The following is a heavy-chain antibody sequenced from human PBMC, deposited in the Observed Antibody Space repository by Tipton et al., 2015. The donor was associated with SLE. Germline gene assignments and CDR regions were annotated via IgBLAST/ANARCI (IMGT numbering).Heavy chain of an antibody. CDR1: GFTFSSYG. CDR2: IWYDGSNK. D-gene: IGHD1-26*01. Sequence: SLRLSCAASGFTFSSYGMHWVRQAPSKGLEWVAVIWYDGSNKYYADSVKGRFTISRDNSKNTLYLQMNSLRAEDTAVYYCAKISGSDAFDIWGQGTMVTVSS. V-gene: IGHV3-33*06. CDR3: AKISGSDAFDI. J-gene: IGHJ3*02.